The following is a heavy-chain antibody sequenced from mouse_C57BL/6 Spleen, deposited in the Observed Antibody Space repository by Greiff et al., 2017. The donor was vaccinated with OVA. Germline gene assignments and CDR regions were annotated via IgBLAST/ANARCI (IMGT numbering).Heavy chain of an antibody. CDR3: ARSGGNYQAWFAY. V-gene: IGHV1-69*01. CDR2: IDPSDSYT. J-gene: IGHJ3*01. CDR1: GYTFTSYW. Sequence: QVQLQQPGAELVMPGASVKLSCKASGYTFTSYWMHWVKQRPGQGLEWIGAIDPSDSYTNYNQKFKGKSTLTVDKSSSTAYMQLSSLTSEDSAVYYCARSGGNYQAWFAYWGQGTLVTVSA. D-gene: IGHD2-1*01.